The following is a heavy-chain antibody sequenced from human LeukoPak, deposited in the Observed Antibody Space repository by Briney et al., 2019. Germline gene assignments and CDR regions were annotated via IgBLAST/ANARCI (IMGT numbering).Heavy chain of an antibody. CDR2: INHSGST. Sequence: SETLSLTCAVYGGSFSGYYWSWIRQPPGKGLEWIGEINHSGSTNYNPSLKSRVTISVDTSKNQFSLKLSSVTAADTAMYYCAKSNGYGLIDYRGQGTLVTVSS. J-gene: IGHJ4*02. CDR3: AKSNGYGLIDY. V-gene: IGHV4-34*01. D-gene: IGHD5-12*01. CDR1: GGSFSGYY.